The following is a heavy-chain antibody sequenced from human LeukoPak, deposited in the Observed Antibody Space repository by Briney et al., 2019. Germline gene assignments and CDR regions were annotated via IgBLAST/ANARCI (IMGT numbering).Heavy chain of an antibody. Sequence: PGGCLRLSCAASGFTFSSYSMNWVRQAPGKGLEWVSYIITVGTSIYYADSVKGRFTNSRNNAKNSLYLQMNSLRDEDTAVYYCARARPTDYDILTGSLGWFDPWGQGTLVTVRS. J-gene: IGHJ5*02. CDR3: ARARPTDYDILTGSLGWFDP. D-gene: IGHD3-9*01. V-gene: IGHV3-48*02. CDR2: IITVGTSI. CDR1: GFTFSSYS.